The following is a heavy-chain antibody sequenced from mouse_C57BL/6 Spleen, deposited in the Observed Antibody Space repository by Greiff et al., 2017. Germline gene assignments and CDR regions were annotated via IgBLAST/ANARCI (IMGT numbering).Heavy chain of an antibody. Sequence: VQLQQSGPELVKPGASVKISCKASGYSFTDYNMNWVKQSPGKSLEWIGVINPNYGTTSYNQKFKGKATLTVDQSSSTAYMQLNSLASEDSAVXYCASETGRVFDYWGQGTTLTVSS. J-gene: IGHJ2*01. V-gene: IGHV1-39*01. CDR1: GYSFTDYN. CDR3: ASETGRVFDY. CDR2: INPNYGTT. D-gene: IGHD4-1*01.